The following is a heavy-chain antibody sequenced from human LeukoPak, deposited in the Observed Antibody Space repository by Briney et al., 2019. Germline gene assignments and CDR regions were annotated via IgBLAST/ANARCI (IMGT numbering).Heavy chain of an antibody. J-gene: IGHJ6*03. CDR2: ISSSSSYI. Sequence: GGSLRLSCAASGFTFSSYRMNWVRQAPGKGLEWVSSISSSSSYIYYADSVKGRFTISRDNAKNSLYLQMNSLRAEDTAVYYCARDQLYCSSTSCLHYYYYYMDVWGKGTTVAVSS. CDR1: GFTFSSYR. CDR3: ARDQLYCSSTSCLHYYYYYMDV. V-gene: IGHV3-21*01. D-gene: IGHD2-2*01.